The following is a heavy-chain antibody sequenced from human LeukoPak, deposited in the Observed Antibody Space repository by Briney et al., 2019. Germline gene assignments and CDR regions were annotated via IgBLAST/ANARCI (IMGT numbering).Heavy chain of an antibody. CDR2: ISGSRGRT. D-gene: IGHD3-22*01. V-gene: IGHV3-23*01. CDR3: AKYYSDISGYYYTLDY. J-gene: IGHJ4*02. Sequence: GRSLRLSCAASGFTFSSYGMHWVRQAPGKGLECVSTISGSRGRTYYADSVKGRFTISRDNSKNTLYLQMNSLRAEDTAVYYCAKYYSDISGYYYTLDYWGQGTLVTVSS. CDR1: GFTFSSYG.